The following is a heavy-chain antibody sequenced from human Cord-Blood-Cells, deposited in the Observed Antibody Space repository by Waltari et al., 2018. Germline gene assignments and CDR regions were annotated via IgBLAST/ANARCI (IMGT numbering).Heavy chain of an antibody. Sequence: QVQLAQSGAEVKKPGASVKVSCKASGYTFTGYYMHGGRQAPGQGLEWRGVINTNSGCTNEAQKFQGRVTMTRDTSISTANMELGRLRSDDTAVYYCARDGVYSYGDYWGQGTLVTVSS. CDR1: GYTFTGYY. CDR2: INTNSGCT. V-gene: IGHV1-2*02. D-gene: IGHD5-18*01. J-gene: IGHJ4*02. CDR3: ARDGVYSYGDY.